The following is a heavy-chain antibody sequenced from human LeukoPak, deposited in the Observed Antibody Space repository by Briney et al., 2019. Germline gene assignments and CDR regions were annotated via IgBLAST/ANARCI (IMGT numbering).Heavy chain of an antibody. CDR1: GGSLSSYY. Sequence: PSETLSLTCTVSGGSLSSYYWSWIRQPAGKGLEWIGRIYTSGSTNYNPSLKSRVTMSVDTSKNQFSLKLSSVTAADTAVYYCARGRPGQYCSSTSCWDDAFDIWGQGTMVTVSS. V-gene: IGHV4-4*07. CDR3: ARGRPGQYCSSTSCWDDAFDI. D-gene: IGHD2-2*01. J-gene: IGHJ3*02. CDR2: IYTSGST.